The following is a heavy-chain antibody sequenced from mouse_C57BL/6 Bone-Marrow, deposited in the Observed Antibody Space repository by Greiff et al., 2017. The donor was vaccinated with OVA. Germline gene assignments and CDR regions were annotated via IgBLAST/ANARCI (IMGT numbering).Heavy chain of an antibody. D-gene: IGHD2-3*01. CDR3: APDGYYVGY. CDR1: GYTFTSYW. V-gene: IGHV1-55*01. Sequence: QVQLQQSGAELVKPGASVKMSCKASGYTFTSYWITWVKQRPGQGLEWIGDIYPGSGSTNCNEKFKSKATLTVDTSSSTAYMQLSSLTSEDSAVYYCAPDGYYVGYWGQGTTLTVSS. CDR2: IYPGSGST. J-gene: IGHJ2*01.